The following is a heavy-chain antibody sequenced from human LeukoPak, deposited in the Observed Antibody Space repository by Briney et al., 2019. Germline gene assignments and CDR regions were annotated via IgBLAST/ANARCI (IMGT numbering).Heavy chain of an antibody. J-gene: IGHJ1*01. Sequence: PGGSLRLSCAASGATFSSHWMHWVRQAPGKGLVWVSRINSDGRSTSYADSVKGRFTISRDYAKNTVYLQMNSLRAEDTAIYYCARDYCGTTSCPGAEYFQHWGQGTLVTVSS. V-gene: IGHV3-74*01. CDR2: INSDGRST. D-gene: IGHD2-2*01. CDR1: GATFSSHW. CDR3: ARDYCGTTSCPGAEYFQH.